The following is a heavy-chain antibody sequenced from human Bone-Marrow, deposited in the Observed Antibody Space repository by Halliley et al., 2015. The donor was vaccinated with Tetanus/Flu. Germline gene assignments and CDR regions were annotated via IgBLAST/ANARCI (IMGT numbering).Heavy chain of an antibody. CDR2: IHYTGRT. J-gene: IGHJ6*02. V-gene: IGHV4-59*12. CDR1: GGSISQYY. Sequence: LRLSCTVSGGSISQYYWSWIRQPPGKGLEWIGNIHYTGRTNYNPSLKSQGTMAVDTSKNQFSLKLDSVTAADTAVYYCARGLGMDVWGQGTTVTVSS. CDR3: ARGLGMDV.